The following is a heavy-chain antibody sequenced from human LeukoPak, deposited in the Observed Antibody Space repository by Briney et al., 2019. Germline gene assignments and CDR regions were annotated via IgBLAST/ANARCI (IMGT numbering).Heavy chain of an antibody. D-gene: IGHD3-3*01. J-gene: IGHJ4*02. Sequence: SETLSLTCTVSGGSISSYYWSWIRRPPGKGLEWIGYIYYSGSTNYNPSLKSRVTISVDTSKNQFSLKLSSVTAADTAVYYCAREIPQNYDFWSGERYFDYWGQGTLVTVSS. CDR1: GGSISSYY. CDR2: IYYSGST. V-gene: IGHV4-59*01. CDR3: AREIPQNYDFWSGERYFDY.